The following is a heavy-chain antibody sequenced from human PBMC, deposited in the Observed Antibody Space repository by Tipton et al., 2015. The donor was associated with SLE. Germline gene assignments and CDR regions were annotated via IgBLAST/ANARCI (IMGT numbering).Heavy chain of an antibody. V-gene: IGHV3-66*01. Sequence: SLRLSCAASGFTVSSNYMSWVRQAPGKGLEWVSVIYSGGSTYYADSVKGRFTISRDNSKNTLYLQMNSLRAEDTAVYYCAKWPGGYDSSGASYYYYGMDVWGQGTTVTVSS. J-gene: IGHJ6*02. D-gene: IGHD3-22*01. CDR2: IYSGGST. CDR3: AKWPGGYDSSGASYYYYGMDV. CDR1: GFTVSSNY.